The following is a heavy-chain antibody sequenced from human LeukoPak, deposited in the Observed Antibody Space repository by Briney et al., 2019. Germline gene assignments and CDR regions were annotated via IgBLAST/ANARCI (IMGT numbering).Heavy chain of an antibody. D-gene: IGHD6-6*01. CDR3: AKDLRYSSSSGFDY. V-gene: IGHV3-33*06. CDR1: GFTFSSYG. J-gene: IGHJ4*02. Sequence: GGSLRLSCAASGFTFSSYGMHWVRQAPGKGLGWVAVIWYDGSNKYYADSVKGRFTISRDNSKNTLYLQMNSLGAEDTAVYYCAKDLRYSSSSGFDYWGQGTLVTVSS. CDR2: IWYDGSNK.